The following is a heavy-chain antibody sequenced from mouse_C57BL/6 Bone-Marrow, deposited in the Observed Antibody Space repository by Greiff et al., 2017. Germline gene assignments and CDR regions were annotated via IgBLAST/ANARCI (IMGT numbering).Heavy chain of an antibody. CDR1: GYAFSSSW. V-gene: IGHV1-82*01. CDR3: ARALIYYDYYYFDY. CDR2: IYPGDGDT. Sequence: QVQLQQSGPELVKPGASVKISCKASGYAFSSSWMNWVKQRPGKGLEWIGRIYPGDGDTNYNGKFKGKATLTADKSSSTAYMQLSSLTSEDSAVYYCARALIYYDYYYFDYWGQGTTLTVSS. J-gene: IGHJ2*01. D-gene: IGHD2-4*01.